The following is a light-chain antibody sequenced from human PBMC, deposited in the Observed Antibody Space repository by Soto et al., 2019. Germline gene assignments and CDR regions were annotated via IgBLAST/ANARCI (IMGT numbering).Light chain of an antibody. J-gene: IGKJ2*01. CDR1: QSVSSN. V-gene: IGKV3-15*01. CDR3: QQYNNWPPMYT. Sequence: EIVMTQSPATLSVSPGERATLSCRASQSVSSNLAWYQQKPGQAPRLLIYGASTRATGIPARFSGSVSGTEFALTISSLQPEDFAVYYCQQYNNWPPMYTFGQGTKLEIK. CDR2: GAS.